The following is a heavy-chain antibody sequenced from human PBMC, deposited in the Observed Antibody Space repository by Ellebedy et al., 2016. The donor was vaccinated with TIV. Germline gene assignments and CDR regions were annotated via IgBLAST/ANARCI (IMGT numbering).Heavy chain of an antibody. CDR1: AGSISSGTYY. CDR2: FYYIGST. CDR3: ARDPWTWGGGGH. J-gene: IGHJ4*02. Sequence: SETLSLTCTVSAGSISSGTYYFGWTRQPPGKGLEWIGSFYYIGSTYYNPSLRSRLTISVAPSKNQFSLKLSSVTAADTAVYFCARDPWTWGGGGHWGQGTLVIVSA. D-gene: IGHD3-16*01. V-gene: IGHV4-39*07.